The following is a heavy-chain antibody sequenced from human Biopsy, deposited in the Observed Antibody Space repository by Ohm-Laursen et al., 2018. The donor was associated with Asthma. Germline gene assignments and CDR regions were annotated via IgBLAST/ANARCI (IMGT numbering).Heavy chain of an antibody. CDR1: GFTFGDYW. V-gene: IGHV3-7*01. J-gene: IGHJ1*01. Sequence: SLRLSCAASGFTFGDYWMSWVRQVPGQGLEWVANIKHDGSEKNHVDSLKGRSTISRDNAKNLLFLQMNSLRAEDTAVYYCARTFHFWSPYHAEHYQLWGQGTLVTVSS. D-gene: IGHD3-3*01. CDR2: IKHDGSEK. CDR3: ARTFHFWSPYHAEHYQL.